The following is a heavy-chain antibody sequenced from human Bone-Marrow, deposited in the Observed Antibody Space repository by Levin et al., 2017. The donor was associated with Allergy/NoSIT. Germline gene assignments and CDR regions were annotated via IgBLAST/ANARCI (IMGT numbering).Heavy chain of an antibody. V-gene: IGHV4-34*01. CDR1: GGSFSGYY. CDR3: ARGQRRITIFGVVKKDWFDP. J-gene: IGHJ5*02. D-gene: IGHD3-3*01. Sequence: SQTLSLTCAVYGGSFSGYYWSWIRQPPGKGLEWIGEINHSGSTNYNPSLKSRVTISVDTSKNQFSLKLSSVTAADTAVYYCARGQRRITIFGVVKKDWFDPWGQGTLVTVSS. CDR2: INHSGST.